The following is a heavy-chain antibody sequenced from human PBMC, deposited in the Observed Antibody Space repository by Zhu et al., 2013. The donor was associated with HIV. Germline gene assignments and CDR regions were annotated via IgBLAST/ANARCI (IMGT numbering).Heavy chain of an antibody. D-gene: IGHD3-3*01. CDR1: GQVYFNNFP. CDR2: INPQTGAT. CDR3: ARNYDFWSGYYTGGDYYYYMDV. J-gene: IGHJ6*03. V-gene: IGHV1-2*02. Sequence: QVHLVQSGAEVKKPGSSVRVSCEVSGQVYFNNFPVSWVRQAPGQGLEWMGWINPQTGATNYAETFHGRVTFTRDTSVSTAYMELSRLRSDDTAVYYCARNYDFWSGYYTGGDYYYYMDVWGKGTTVTVS.